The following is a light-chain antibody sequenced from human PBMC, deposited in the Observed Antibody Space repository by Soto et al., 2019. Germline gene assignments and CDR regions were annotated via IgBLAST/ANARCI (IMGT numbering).Light chain of an antibody. CDR3: QQYDNWPPFT. Sequence: EIVMTQSPTPLSVSPGERVTLPCRVSQSISDNLAWSQQKPGQPPRLLIYGASVRATGVPARFRGSGSGTEFTLTITSLQSEDFAVYYCQQYDNWPPFTFGQGTRLEIK. CDR2: GAS. V-gene: IGKV3-15*01. CDR1: QSISDN. J-gene: IGKJ5*01.